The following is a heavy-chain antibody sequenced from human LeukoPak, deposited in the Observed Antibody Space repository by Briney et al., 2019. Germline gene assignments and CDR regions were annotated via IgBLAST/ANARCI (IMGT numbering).Heavy chain of an antibody. D-gene: IGHD5-18*01. CDR3: ARAGYTYVTLYY. V-gene: IGHV3-7*01. J-gene: IGHJ4*02. CDR2: INQDGSEE. CDR1: GFTFNSFL. Sequence: GGSLRLSCAVSGFTFNSFLMSWVRQAPGKGLEWVTNINQDGSEEYYVDSVKGRFTISRDNAKSSLYLQMNSLRAEDTAVYYCARAGYTYVTLYYWGQGTLVTVSS.